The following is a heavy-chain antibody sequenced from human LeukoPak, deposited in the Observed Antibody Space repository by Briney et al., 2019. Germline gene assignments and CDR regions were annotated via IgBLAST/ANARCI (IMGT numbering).Heavy chain of an antibody. Sequence: SETLSLTCAVYGGSFSGYYWSWIRQPPGKGLEWIGEINHSGSTNYNPSLKSRVTISVDTSKNQFSLKLSSVTAADTAVYYCARGPRSSWYLDYWGQGTLVTISS. D-gene: IGHD6-13*01. CDR1: GGSFSGYY. CDR2: INHSGST. J-gene: IGHJ4*02. V-gene: IGHV4-34*01. CDR3: ARGPRSSWYLDY.